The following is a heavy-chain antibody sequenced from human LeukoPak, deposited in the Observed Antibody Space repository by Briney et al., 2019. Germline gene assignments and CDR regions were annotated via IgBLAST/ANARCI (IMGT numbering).Heavy chain of an antibody. CDR2: INWNGGST. CDR1: GLTFDEYG. D-gene: IGHD3-9*01. Sequence: GGSLRCTCAAYGLTFDEYGMSWVGQAPGKRMKWVSGINWNGGSTGYADSVKGRFTISRDNAKNSLYLQMNSLRAEDTALYYCAREEYYDILTGPVGDWGQGTMVTVSS. J-gene: IGHJ3*01. V-gene: IGHV3-20*04. CDR3: AREEYYDILTGPVGD.